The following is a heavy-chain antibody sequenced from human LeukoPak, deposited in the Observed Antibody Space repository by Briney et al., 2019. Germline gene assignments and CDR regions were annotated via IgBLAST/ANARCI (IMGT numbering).Heavy chain of an antibody. D-gene: IGHD2-15*01. CDR3: ARSFYCSGGSCYSYYYYYYMDV. CDR1: GGSISSYY. J-gene: IGHJ6*03. V-gene: IGHV4-59*01. Sequence: SETLPLTCTVSGGSISSYYWSWIRQPPGKGLEWIGYIYYSGSTNYNPSLKSRVTISVDTSKNQFSLKLSSVTAADTAVYYCARSFYCSGGSCYSYYYYYYMDVWGKGTTVTVSS. CDR2: IYYSGST.